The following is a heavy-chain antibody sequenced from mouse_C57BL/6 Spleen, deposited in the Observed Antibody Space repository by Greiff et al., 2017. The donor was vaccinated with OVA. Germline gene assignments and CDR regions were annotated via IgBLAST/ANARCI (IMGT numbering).Heavy chain of an antibody. CDR2: ISYSGST. D-gene: IGHD3-3*01. CDR1: GYSFTSDY. V-gene: IGHV3-8*01. CDR3: SKGPYHGYFDV. Sequence: EVQGVESGPGLAKPSQSLSLTCSVSGYSFTSDYWNWIRKFPGNKLEYMGYISYSGSTYYNPSLKSRISITRDTSKNQYYLQSKSVTTEDTATYNDSKGPYHGYFDVWGTGTTVTVSS. J-gene: IGHJ1*03.